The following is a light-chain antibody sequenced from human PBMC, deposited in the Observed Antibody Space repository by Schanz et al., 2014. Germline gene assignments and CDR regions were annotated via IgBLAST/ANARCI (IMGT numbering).Light chain of an antibody. CDR3: STWDDILNGQGV. CDR1: SSDVGSYNH. J-gene: IGLJ3*02. Sequence: QSALTQPPSVSGSPGQSVTISCTGTSSDVGSYNHVSWYQQPPGTAPKLMIYEVSNRPSGVPDRFSGSKSGNTASLAISGLQSDDEADYYCSTWDDILNGQGVFGGGTKVTVL. CDR2: EVS. V-gene: IGLV2-18*01.